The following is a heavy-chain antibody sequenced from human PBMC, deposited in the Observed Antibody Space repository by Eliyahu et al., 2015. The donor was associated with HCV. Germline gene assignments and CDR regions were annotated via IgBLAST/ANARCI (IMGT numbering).Heavy chain of an antibody. CDR1: FTFSNAW. V-gene: IGHV3-15*01. Sequence: FTFSNAWMSWVRQAPGKGLEWVGHIKSKSDGGTTDYAAPVKGRFTISRDDSQNTLYLHMNSLKSEDTAVYYCTTPPYGVDHWGQGTLVTVSS. CDR3: TTPPYGVDH. D-gene: IGHD3-10*01. J-gene: IGHJ4*02. CDR2: IKSKSDGGTT.